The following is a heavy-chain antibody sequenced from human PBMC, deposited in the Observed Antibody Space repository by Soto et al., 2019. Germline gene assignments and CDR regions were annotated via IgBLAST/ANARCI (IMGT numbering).Heavy chain of an antibody. CDR1: GFTFSSYA. Sequence: PGGSLRLSCSASGFTFSSYAMTWVRQAPGKGLEWVSSISGNGGSTYYADSVQGRFTISRDNSKNTLYLQMNSLRAEDTAVYYCAKDTYDILTGPFDYWGQGTLVTVSS. D-gene: IGHD3-9*01. J-gene: IGHJ4*02. V-gene: IGHV3-23*01. CDR2: ISGNGGST. CDR3: AKDTYDILTGPFDY.